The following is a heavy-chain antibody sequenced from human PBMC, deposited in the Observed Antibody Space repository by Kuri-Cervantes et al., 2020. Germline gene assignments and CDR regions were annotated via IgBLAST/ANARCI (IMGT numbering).Heavy chain of an antibody. Sequence: GESLKISCAASGFSFSSYGMSWIRQAPGKGLEWVSYISSSGSTIYYADSVKGRFTISRDNAKNSLYLQMNGLRAEDTAVYYCATGYSNGMDVWDQGTTVTVSS. D-gene: IGHD1-1*01. CDR3: ATGYSNGMDV. CDR2: ISSSGSTI. V-gene: IGHV3-11*01. J-gene: IGHJ6*02. CDR1: GFSFSSYG.